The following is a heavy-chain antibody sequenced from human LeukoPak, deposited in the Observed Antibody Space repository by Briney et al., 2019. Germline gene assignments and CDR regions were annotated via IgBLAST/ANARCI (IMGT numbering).Heavy chain of an antibody. V-gene: IGHV4-34*01. D-gene: IGHD3-16*02. Sequence: SETLSLTCAVYGGSFSGYYWSWIRQPPGKGLEWIGEINHSGSTNYNPSLKSRVTISVDTPKNQFSLKLSSVTAADTAVYYCARGDRTFGGVIVLHFDYWGQGTLVTVSS. CDR2: INHSGST. CDR3: ARGDRTFGGVIVLHFDY. CDR1: GGSFSGYY. J-gene: IGHJ4*02.